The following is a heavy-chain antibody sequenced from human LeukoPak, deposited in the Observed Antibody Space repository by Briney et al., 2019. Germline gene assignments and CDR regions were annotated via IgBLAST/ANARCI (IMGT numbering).Heavy chain of an antibody. D-gene: IGHD2-2*01. J-gene: IGHJ6*03. V-gene: IGHV3-21*01. CDR3: ATYCSSTSCRADPYYYYYMDV. CDR2: ISSSSSYI. Sequence: PGGSLRLSCAASGFTFDDYAMHWVRQAPGKGLEWVSSISSSSSYIYYADSVKGRFTISRDNAKNSLYLQMNSLRAEDTAVYYCATYCSSTSCRADPYYYYYMDVWGKGTTVTISS. CDR1: GFTFDDYA.